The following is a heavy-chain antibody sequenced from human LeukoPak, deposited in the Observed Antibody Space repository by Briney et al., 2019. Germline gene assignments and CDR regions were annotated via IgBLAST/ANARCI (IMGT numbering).Heavy chain of an antibody. D-gene: IGHD1-7*01. J-gene: IGHJ4*02. V-gene: IGHV1-46*01. Sequence: ASVTLSCKASGYTFTIYYMRWVRQAPGQGLEWMGIINPSGGSTSYAQKYEGRVTMTRDMSTSTVYMELSSLRSEDTAVYYCARVMTGEVALRDYWGQGTVVTVSS. CDR1: GYTFTIYY. CDR2: INPSGGST. CDR3: ARVMTGEVALRDY.